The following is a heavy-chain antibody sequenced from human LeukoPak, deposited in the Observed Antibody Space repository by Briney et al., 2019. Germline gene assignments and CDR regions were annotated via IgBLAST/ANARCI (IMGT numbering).Heavy chain of an antibody. Sequence: GESLKISCKGSGYSFTSYWIGWVRQMPGKGLEWMGIIYPGDSDTRYSPSFQGQVTILADKSISTAYLQWSSLKASDTAMYYCARHSYSSGWYNRAFDIWGQGTMVTVSS. J-gene: IGHJ3*02. CDR2: IYPGDSDT. V-gene: IGHV5-51*01. D-gene: IGHD6-19*01. CDR1: GYSFTSYW. CDR3: ARHSYSSGWYNRAFDI.